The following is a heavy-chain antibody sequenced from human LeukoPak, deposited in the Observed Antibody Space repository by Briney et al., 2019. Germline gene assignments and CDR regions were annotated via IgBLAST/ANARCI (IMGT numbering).Heavy chain of an antibody. Sequence: PGGSLRLSCAASGFTFSDYWMNWVRQAPGMGLEWVANIRQDGSQKYYVDSVKGRFTISRDNAKKSLYLQMNGLRVEDTAVYYCVRDWPGDSYGADPWGQGTLVTVSS. J-gene: IGHJ5*02. V-gene: IGHV3-7*01. CDR1: GFTFSDYW. D-gene: IGHD5-18*01. CDR3: VRDWPGDSYGADP. CDR2: IRQDGSQK.